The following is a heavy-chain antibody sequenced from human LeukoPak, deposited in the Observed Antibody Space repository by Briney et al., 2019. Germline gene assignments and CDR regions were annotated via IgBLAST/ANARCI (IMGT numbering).Heavy chain of an antibody. J-gene: IGHJ4*02. Sequence: GGSLRLSCAASGVTLTTSGIHWVRQAPGKGLEWVAVLFYDGSNEFYSDSVKGRFTISRDTAKNMVYLQMSSLRAEDTGVYHCTKDQGGNFGPFDYWGQGTLVAVSS. CDR1: GVTLTTSG. CDR3: TKDQGGNFGPFDY. D-gene: IGHD4-23*01. V-gene: IGHV3-33*06. CDR2: LFYDGSNE.